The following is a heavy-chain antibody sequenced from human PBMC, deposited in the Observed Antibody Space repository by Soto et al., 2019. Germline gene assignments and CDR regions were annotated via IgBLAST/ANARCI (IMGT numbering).Heavy chain of an antibody. J-gene: IGHJ4*01. CDR3: ARVAYGNGWIFDH. CDR2: IKQDGSEK. D-gene: IGHD6-19*01. V-gene: IGHV3-7*01. Sequence: LRLSCAASGFTFSNYWMSWVRQAPGKGLEWVANIKQDGSEKYYVDSVKGRFTLSRDNAQNSLQLQMNSLRAEDTAIYFCARVAYGNGWIFDHWGQGTLVTVSS. CDR1: GFTFSNYW.